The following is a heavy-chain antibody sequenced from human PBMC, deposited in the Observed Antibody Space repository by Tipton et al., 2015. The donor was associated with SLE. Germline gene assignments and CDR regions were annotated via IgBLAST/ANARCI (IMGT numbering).Heavy chain of an antibody. CDR1: GGSISSYY. D-gene: IGHD6-6*01. V-gene: IGHV4-59*01. J-gene: IGHJ3*02. Sequence: LRLSCTVSGGSISSYYWSWIRQPPGKGLEWIGYIYYSGSTNYNPSLKSRVTISVDTSENQFSLKLSSVTAADTAVYYCARDEGRGSSSQRAFDIWGQGTMVTVSS. CDR2: IYYSGST. CDR3: ARDEGRGSSSQRAFDI.